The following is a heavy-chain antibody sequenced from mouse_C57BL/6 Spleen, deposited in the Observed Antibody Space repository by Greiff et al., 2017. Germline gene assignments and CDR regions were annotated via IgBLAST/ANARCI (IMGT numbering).Heavy chain of an antibody. J-gene: IGHJ4*01. CDR1: GFNIKDYY. V-gene: IGHV14-2*01. D-gene: IGHD4-1*02. Sequence: VHVKQSGAELVKPGASVKLSCTASGFNIKDYYMHWVKQRTEQGLEWIGRIDPEDGETKYAPKFPGKATITADTSSNTAYLQLSSLTSEDTAVYYCAPTGTGAMDYWGQGTSVTVSS. CDR3: APTGTGAMDY. CDR2: IDPEDGET.